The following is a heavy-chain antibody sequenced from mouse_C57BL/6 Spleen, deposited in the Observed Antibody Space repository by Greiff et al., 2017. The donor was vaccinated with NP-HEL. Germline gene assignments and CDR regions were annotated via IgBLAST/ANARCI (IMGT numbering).Heavy chain of an antibody. CDR1: GYTFTDYE. CDR2: IDPENGGT. V-gene: IGHV1-15*01. CDR3: TVYRNSWYFDV. Sequence: VKVVESGAELVRPGASVTLSCKASGYTFTDYEMHWVKQTPVHGLEWIGAIDPENGGTAYNQKFKGKAILTADKSSSTAYMELRSLTSEDSAVYYCTVYRNSWYFDVWGTGTTVTVSS. J-gene: IGHJ1*03. D-gene: IGHD2-5*01.